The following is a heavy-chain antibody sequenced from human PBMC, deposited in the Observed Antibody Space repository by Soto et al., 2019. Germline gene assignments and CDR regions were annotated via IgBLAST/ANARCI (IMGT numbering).Heavy chain of an antibody. CDR2: AYHSGST. V-gene: IGHV4-4*02. CDR3: ARSPPSSYYGGSGTFDY. CDR1: GGFTSTNNW. J-gene: IGHJ4*02. D-gene: IGHD3-10*01. Sequence: QLQLQESGPGLVRPSGTLSLTCAVFGGFTSTNNWWSWVRQPPGKGLEWIGDAYHSGSTEYNPSLKSRVSISVDKSKNQISLKLTSATAADTAVYYCARSPPSSYYGGSGTFDYWGQGTLVTVSS.